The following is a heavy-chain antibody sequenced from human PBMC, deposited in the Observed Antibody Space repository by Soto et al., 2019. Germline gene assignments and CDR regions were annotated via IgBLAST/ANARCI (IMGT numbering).Heavy chain of an antibody. J-gene: IGHJ3*01. CDR2: ISYDGSNK. CDR3: TRDRAYPDSFDL. V-gene: IGHV3-30*03. CDR1: GLSFSSYG. Sequence: GGSLRLSCADSGLSFSSYGMHWVRQAPGEGLEWVAAISYDGSNKNYLASVEGRFTISRDNSKNKLYLQMNALRPEDTVLYYFTRDRAYPDSFDLWGQGTMVAVSS.